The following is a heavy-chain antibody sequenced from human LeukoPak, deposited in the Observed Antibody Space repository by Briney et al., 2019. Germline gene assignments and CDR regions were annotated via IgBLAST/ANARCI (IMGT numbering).Heavy chain of an antibody. Sequence: PGGSLILSCAASGFSFSSYEMNWVRQAPGKGLEWVSYIGSTTNSIYYADSVKGRFTISRDNAKKSLHLQMNSLRAEDTAVYYCARDEYSGLYYYMDVWGKGTTVTVSS. CDR1: GFSFSSYE. CDR3: ARDEYSGLYYYMDV. D-gene: IGHD5-12*01. V-gene: IGHV3-48*03. CDR2: IGSTTNSI. J-gene: IGHJ6*03.